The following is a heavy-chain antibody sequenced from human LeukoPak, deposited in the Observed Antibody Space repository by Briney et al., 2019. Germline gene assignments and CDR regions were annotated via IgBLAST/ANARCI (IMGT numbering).Heavy chain of an antibody. J-gene: IGHJ6*02. Sequence: SETLSLTCTVSGGSISSYYWSWIRQPPGKGLEWIGYIYYSGGTNYNPSLKSRVTISVDTSKNQFSLKLSSVTAADTAVYYCARDIAVAGRAWGMDVWGQGTTVTVSS. D-gene: IGHD6-19*01. CDR1: GGSISSYY. CDR2: IYYSGGT. V-gene: IGHV4-59*01. CDR3: ARDIAVAGRAWGMDV.